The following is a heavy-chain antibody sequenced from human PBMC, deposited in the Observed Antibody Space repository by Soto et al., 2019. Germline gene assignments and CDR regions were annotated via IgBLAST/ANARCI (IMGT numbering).Heavy chain of an antibody. D-gene: IGHD3-10*01. J-gene: IGHJ3*01. CDR2: IKRDGSER. V-gene: IGHV3-7*05. Sequence: EVQLVESGGGLVQPGGSLRLSCAASGFTFSNYWMTWVRQAPGKGLEWVANIKRDGSERSYLGSVRGRFTVSRDNAKDSLFLQMDSLRAEATALYYCSRDVSTGSRPLSLDACDLWGQGKMVTVAS. CDR3: SRDVSTGSRPLSLDACDL. CDR1: GFTFSNYW.